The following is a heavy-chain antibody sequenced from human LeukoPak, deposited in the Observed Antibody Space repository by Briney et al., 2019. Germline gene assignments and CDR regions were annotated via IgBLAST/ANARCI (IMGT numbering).Heavy chain of an antibody. J-gene: IGHJ3*02. D-gene: IGHD6-19*01. Sequence: ASVKVSCKASGYTFTSYGISWVRQAPGQGLEWMGWISGYNGNTNYAQKFQGRVTMTKDTSTSRVYMELRSLRPVDTAVYYCARDFEAVADEEGYDAFDIWGQGTMVTVSS. CDR1: GYTFTSYG. V-gene: IGHV1-18*01. CDR3: ARDFEAVADEEGYDAFDI. CDR2: ISGYNGNT.